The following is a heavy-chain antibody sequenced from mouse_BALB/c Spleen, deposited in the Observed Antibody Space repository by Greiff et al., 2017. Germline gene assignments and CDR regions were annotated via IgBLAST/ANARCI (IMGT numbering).Heavy chain of an antibody. J-gene: IGHJ3*01. V-gene: IGHV1-9*01. Sequence: VQLQESGAELMKPGASVKISCKATGYTFSSYWIEWVKQRPGHGLEWIGEILPGSGSTNYNEKFKGKATFTADTSSNTAYMQLSSLTSEDSAVYCCANYYGSSYRTYWGQGTLVTVSA. CDR3: ANYYGSSYRTY. CDR2: ILPGSGST. D-gene: IGHD1-1*01. CDR1: GYTFSSYW.